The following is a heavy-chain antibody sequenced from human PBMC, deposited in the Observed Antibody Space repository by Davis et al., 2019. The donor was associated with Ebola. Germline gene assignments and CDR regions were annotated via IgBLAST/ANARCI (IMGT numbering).Heavy chain of an antibody. CDR2: ISGSGGST. CDR1: GFTFSSYE. J-gene: IGHJ6*02. Sequence: GESLKISCAASGFTFSSYEMNWVRQAPGKGLEWVSAISGSGGSTYYADSVKGRFTISRDNSKNTLYLQMNSLRAEDTAVYYCARESRGLTGVWGQGTTVTVSS. V-gene: IGHV3-23*01. CDR3: ARESRGLTGV. D-gene: IGHD5-24*01.